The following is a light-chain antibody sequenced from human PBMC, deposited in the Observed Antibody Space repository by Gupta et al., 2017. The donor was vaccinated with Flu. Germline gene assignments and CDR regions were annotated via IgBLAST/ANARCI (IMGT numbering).Light chain of an antibody. CDR1: SSNLANNF. CDR2: HDD. CDR3: AVWDDSLFGWV. V-gene: IGLV1-36*01. J-gene: IGLJ3*02. Sequence: SVLTQPPSVSVAPRPTVPISCSGISSNLANNFVNWYQHLPGKPPKHLIHHDDGLWSGVSDRFSGIKSAKSATSASLAISGLQAEDEADYYCAVWDDSLFGWVFGGGTKLTV.